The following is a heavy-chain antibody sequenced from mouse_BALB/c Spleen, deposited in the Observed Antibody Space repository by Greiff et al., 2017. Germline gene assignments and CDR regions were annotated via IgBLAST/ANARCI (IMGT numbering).Heavy chain of an antibody. J-gene: IGHJ4*01. V-gene: IGHV5-6-5*01. D-gene: IGHD2-2*01. CDR2: ISSGGST. CDR3: ARYGYDEGYYCAVDY. CDR1: GFTFSSYA. Sequence: VESGGGLVKPGGSLKLSCAASGFTFSSYAMSWVRQTPEKRLEWVASISSGGSTYYPDSVKGRFTISRDNARNILYLQMSSLRSEDTAMYYCARYGYDEGYYCAVDYWGQGTSVTVSS.